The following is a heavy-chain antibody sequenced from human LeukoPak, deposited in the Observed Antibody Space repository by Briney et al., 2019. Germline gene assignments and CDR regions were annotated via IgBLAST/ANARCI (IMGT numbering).Heavy chain of an antibody. J-gene: IGHJ4*02. Sequence: GGSLRLSCAASGFTFSSYAMSWVRQAPGKGLEWVSAISGSGGSTYYADSVKGRFTISRDNSKNTLYLQMNSLRAEDTAVYYCARDQVAVAGKAGLDYWGQGTLVTVSS. CDR1: GFTFSSYA. CDR2: ISGSGGST. CDR3: ARDQVAVAGKAGLDY. V-gene: IGHV3-23*01. D-gene: IGHD6-19*01.